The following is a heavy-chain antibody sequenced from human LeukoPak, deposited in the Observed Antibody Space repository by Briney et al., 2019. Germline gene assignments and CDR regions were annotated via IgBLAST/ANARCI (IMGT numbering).Heavy chain of an antibody. CDR1: GFTFSNFA. CDR3: ARARIWFGESAPYYLDY. D-gene: IGHD3-10*01. Sequence: PGGSLRLSCAASGFTFSNFAMNWVRQAPGKGLEWVSVIYSGGSTFYSDSVKGRFTIPRDNSQNTMYLQMNNLRAEDTAVYYCARARIWFGESAPYYLDYWGQGTLVTVSS. J-gene: IGHJ4*02. V-gene: IGHV3-66*01. CDR2: IYSGGST.